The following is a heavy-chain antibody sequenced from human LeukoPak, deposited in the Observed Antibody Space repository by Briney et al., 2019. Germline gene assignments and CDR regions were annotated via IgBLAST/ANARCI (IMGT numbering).Heavy chain of an antibody. CDR3: ARAISSIAGRRGYYYYYMDV. CDR2: IYYSGST. Sequence: PSETLSLTCTVSGGSISSYYWSWIRQPPGKGLEWIGYIYYSGSTNYNPSLKSRVTISVDTSKNHFHLKLSSVTAADTAVYYCARAISSIAGRRGYYYYYMDVWGKGTTVTVSS. CDR1: GGSISSYY. J-gene: IGHJ6*03. V-gene: IGHV4-59*01. D-gene: IGHD6-6*01.